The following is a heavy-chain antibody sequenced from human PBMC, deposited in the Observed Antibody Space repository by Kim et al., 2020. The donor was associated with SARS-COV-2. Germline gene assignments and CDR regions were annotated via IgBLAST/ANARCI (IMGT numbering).Heavy chain of an antibody. CDR2: ISSYSGQT. Sequence: ASVKVSCKTSGYTFISNSVSWVRQAPGQGLEWMGWISSYSGQTNYAQKLQGRVTMTTDTSTSTAYMELRTLRSDDTAVYFCARDRGQQLVTGVFDDWGQGTLVTVSS. J-gene: IGHJ4*02. V-gene: IGHV1-18*04. CDR3: ARDRGQQLVTGVFDD. CDR1: GYTFISNS. D-gene: IGHD6-13*01.